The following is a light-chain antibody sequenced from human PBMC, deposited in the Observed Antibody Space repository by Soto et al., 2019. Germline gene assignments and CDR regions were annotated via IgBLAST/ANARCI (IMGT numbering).Light chain of an antibody. CDR2: ATS. Sequence: DIRMTHSPSSLSASIGDRVTITCRASQSISTYLIWYQQKPGKAPKLLIYATSSLQSGVPSRFSGSGSGTDFTLTISSLQPEDFATYYCQQSYGTPPGTFGQGTKVDIK. CDR3: QQSYGTPPGT. J-gene: IGKJ1*01. V-gene: IGKV1-39*01. CDR1: QSISTY.